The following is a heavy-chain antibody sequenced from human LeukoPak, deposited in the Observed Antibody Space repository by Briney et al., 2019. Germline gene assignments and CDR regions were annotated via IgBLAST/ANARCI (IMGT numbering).Heavy chain of an antibody. CDR2: IYYSGST. J-gene: IGHJ6*02. CDR1: GGSISSGGYY. Sequence: SQTLSLTCTVSGGSISSGGYYWSWIRQHPGKGLEWIGYIYYSGSTYYNPSLKSRVTISVDTSKNQFSLKLSSVTAADTAVYYCAREGGGSPYYYYGMDVWVQGTTVTVSS. V-gene: IGHV4-31*03. D-gene: IGHD2-15*01. CDR3: AREGGGSPYYYYGMDV.